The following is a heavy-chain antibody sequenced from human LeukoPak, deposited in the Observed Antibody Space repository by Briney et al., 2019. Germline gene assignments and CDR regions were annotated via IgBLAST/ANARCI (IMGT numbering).Heavy chain of an antibody. Sequence: GSLRLSCFASGFTFTNYEMHWVRQAPGKGLECLAYSTNSGRSISYVDSVKGRFTISRDNAENSLFLQMNSLRAEDTAIYYCVRSSASRRTPWGYYYYYMDVWGKGTAVTVSS. CDR1: GFTFTNYE. J-gene: IGHJ6*03. CDR2: STNSGRSI. V-gene: IGHV3-48*03. D-gene: IGHD3-16*01. CDR3: VRSSASRRTPWGYYYYYMDV.